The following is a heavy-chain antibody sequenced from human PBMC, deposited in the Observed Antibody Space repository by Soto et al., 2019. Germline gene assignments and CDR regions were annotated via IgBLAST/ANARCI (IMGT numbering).Heavy chain of an antibody. D-gene: IGHD3-3*01. CDR3: ARDGTGDFWSGYFTSFDY. J-gene: IGHJ4*02. CDR1: GFTFSSFE. V-gene: IGHV3-48*03. CDR2: IPSSGGTI. Sequence: GGSLRLSCAASGFTFSSFEMNWVRQAPGKGPEWVSYIPSSGGTIYYADSVKGRFTTSRDNAKNSLFLQMNSLRADGTAIYYCARDGTGDFWSGYFTSFDYWGQGTLVTVSS.